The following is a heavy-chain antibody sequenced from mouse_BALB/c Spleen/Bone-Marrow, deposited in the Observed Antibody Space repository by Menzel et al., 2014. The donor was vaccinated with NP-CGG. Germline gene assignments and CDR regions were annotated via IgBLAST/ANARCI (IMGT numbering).Heavy chain of an antibody. CDR3: ARDRNYDIHWYFDV. J-gene: IGHJ1*01. V-gene: IGHV7-3*02. CDR2: IRNKANGYTT. D-gene: IGHD1-1*01. CDR1: GVTFTDYY. Sequence: EVQGVESGGGLVQPGGSLRLSCATSGVTFTDYYMSWVRQPPGKALEWLGFIRNKANGYTTEYSASVMGRFTISRDNSQRIVYLQMNLLRTEDSATYYCARDRNYDIHWYFDVWGAGTTVTVSS.